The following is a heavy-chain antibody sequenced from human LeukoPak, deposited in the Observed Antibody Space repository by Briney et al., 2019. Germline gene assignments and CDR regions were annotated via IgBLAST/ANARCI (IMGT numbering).Heavy chain of an antibody. J-gene: IGHJ4*02. Sequence: GGSLRLSCAASGFMFNTYSMNWVRQAPGKGLEWVSYIKSSSDTIYYADSVKGRFTISRDNAKNSLYLQMNSLRDEDTAVYFCVRSLAFDYWGQGTLVTVSS. CDR3: VRSLAFDY. V-gene: IGHV3-48*02. D-gene: IGHD3-16*01. CDR2: IKSSSDTI. CDR1: GFMFNTYS.